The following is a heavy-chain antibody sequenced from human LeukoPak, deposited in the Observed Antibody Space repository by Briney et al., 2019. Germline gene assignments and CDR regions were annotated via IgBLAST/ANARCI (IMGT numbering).Heavy chain of an antibody. J-gene: IGHJ4*02. Sequence: PGRSLRLSCAASGFTFSSYAMHWVRQAPGKGLEWVAVISYDGSNKYYADSVKGRFTISRDNSKNTLHLQMNSLRAEDTAVYYCARDPSYDSSGYYGFDYWGQGTLVTVSS. V-gene: IGHV3-30-3*01. D-gene: IGHD3-22*01. CDR1: GFTFSSYA. CDR2: ISYDGSNK. CDR3: ARDPSYDSSGYYGFDY.